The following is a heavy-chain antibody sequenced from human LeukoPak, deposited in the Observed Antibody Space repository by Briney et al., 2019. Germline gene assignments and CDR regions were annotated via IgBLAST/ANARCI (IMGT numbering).Heavy chain of an antibody. CDR2: IRYDGSNK. D-gene: IGHD2-2*02. V-gene: IGHV3-30*02. J-gene: IGHJ4*02. CDR1: GFTFSSYG. CDR3: AKEIPPYCSSTSCYKGFDY. Sequence: GGSLRLSCAASGFTFSSYGMHWVRQAPGKGLEWVAFIRYDGSNKYYADSVKGRFTISRDNSKNTLYLRMNSLRAEDTAVYYCAKEIPPYCSSTSCYKGFDYWGQGTLVTVSS.